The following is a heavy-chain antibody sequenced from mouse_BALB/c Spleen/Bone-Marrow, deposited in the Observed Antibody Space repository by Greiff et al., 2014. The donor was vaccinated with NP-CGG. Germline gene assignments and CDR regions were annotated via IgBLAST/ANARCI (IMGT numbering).Heavy chain of an antibody. CDR3: ARDTMDY. V-gene: IGHV1S56*01. J-gene: IGHJ4*01. Sequence: LVESGPELVKPGASVRISCKASGNTFTSYYIHWVKQRPGQGLEWIGWIYPGNVNTKYNEKFKGKATLTADKSSSTAYMQLSSLTSEDSAVYFCARDTMDYWGQGTSVTVSS. CDR1: GNTFTSYY. CDR2: IYPGNVNT.